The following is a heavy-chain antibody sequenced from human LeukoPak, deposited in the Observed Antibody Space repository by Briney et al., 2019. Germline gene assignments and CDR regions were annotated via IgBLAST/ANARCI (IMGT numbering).Heavy chain of an antibody. CDR1: GFTFSSYA. J-gene: IGHJ4*02. CDR2: ISGSGAVT. Sequence: GGSLRLSCAASGFTFSSYAMSWVRQAPGKGLERVSGISGSGAVTSYADSVKGRFTISRDNAKQALSLQMNSLRAEDTAVYYCARDPTQWLRYGYFDYWGQGTLVTVSS. D-gene: IGHD5-12*01. CDR3: ARDPTQWLRYGYFDY. V-gene: IGHV3-23*01.